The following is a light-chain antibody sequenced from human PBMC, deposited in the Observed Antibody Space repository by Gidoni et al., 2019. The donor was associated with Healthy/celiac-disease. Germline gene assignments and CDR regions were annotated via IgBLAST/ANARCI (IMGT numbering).Light chain of an antibody. CDR2: GAS. CDR3: QQYGSSPPYT. V-gene: IGKV3-20*01. Sequence: EIVLTQSPGTLSLSPGERATLSCRASQSVSSSYLAWYQQKPGQAPRLLIYGASSRATGIPDRFSGSGSGTDFTLTISRLEPEDFAVYYYQQYGSSPPYTFGQXTKLEIK. CDR1: QSVSSSY. J-gene: IGKJ2*01.